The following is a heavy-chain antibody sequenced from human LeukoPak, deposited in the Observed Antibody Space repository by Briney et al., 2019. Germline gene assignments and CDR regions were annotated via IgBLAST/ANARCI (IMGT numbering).Heavy chain of an antibody. CDR1: GFTFSSYG. V-gene: IGHV3-49*04. Sequence: PGGSLRLSCTASGFTFSSYGVHWVRQAPGKGLEWVGFIRSKAYGGTTEYAASVKGRFTISRDDSKSIAYLQMNSLKTEDTAVYYCTRVEGLRYFDWLLGPGDYWGQGTLVTVSS. J-gene: IGHJ4*02. CDR2: IRSKAYGGTT. CDR3: TRVEGLRYFDWLLGPGDY. D-gene: IGHD3-9*01.